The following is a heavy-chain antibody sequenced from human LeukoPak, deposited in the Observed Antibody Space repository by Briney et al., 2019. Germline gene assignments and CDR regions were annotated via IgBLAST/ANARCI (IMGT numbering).Heavy chain of an antibody. Sequence: GGSLRLSCAASGFTFSSYSMNWVRQAPGKGLEWVSSISSSSSYIYYADSVKGRFTISRDNAKNSLYLQMNILRAEDTAVYYCARVSVAVAGRASDYWGQGTLVTVSS. CDR1: GFTFSSYS. D-gene: IGHD6-19*01. J-gene: IGHJ4*02. V-gene: IGHV3-21*04. CDR3: ARVSVAVAGRASDY. CDR2: ISSSSSYI.